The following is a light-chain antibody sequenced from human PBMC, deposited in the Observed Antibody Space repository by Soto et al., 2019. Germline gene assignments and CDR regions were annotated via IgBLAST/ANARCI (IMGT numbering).Light chain of an antibody. CDR2: AAS. CDR1: QGISSR. V-gene: IGKV1D-12*01. CDR3: QQTNMYPLS. Sequence: DIQMTQSPSSVSASVGDSVTITCRASQGISSRLAWYQQKPGRAPKLLIYAASSLQSGIPSRFSGSGSGTEFPLTISTLQPEDFATYYCQQTNMYPLSFGGGTQVEIK. J-gene: IGKJ4*01.